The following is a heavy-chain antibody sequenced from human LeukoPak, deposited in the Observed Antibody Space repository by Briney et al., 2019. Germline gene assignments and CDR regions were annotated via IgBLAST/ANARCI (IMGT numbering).Heavy chain of an antibody. D-gene: IGHD6-25*01. Sequence: GGSLRLSCVGSGFTFSSYWLNWVRQAPGEGLEWVANIKQDGNEKYYVDSVKGRFTISRDNAKNSLWLQMNSLRAEDTSVYYCATHSSAVVWGQGTLVTVSS. V-gene: IGHV3-7*01. CDR3: ATHSSAVV. CDR2: IKQDGNEK. CDR1: GFTFSSYW. J-gene: IGHJ4*02.